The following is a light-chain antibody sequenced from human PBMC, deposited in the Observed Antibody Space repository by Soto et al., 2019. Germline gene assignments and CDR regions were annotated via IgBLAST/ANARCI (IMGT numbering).Light chain of an antibody. CDR1: QSVSSN. J-gene: IGKJ3*01. CDR2: GAS. CDR3: QQYSNWPFT. Sequence: EVVLTQSPSTLSVSPGERATLSCRASQSVSSNLAWYQQKPGQAPRLLVYGASTRATGIPARFSGSASGTEFTLTISSLQSEDFAVYYCQQYSNWPFTFGPGTQVYFK. V-gene: IGKV3-15*01.